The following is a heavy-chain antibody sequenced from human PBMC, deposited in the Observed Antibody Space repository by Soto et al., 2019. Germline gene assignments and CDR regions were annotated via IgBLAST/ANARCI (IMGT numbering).Heavy chain of an antibody. CDR2: MNPNSGNT. D-gene: IGHD4-17*01. V-gene: IGHV1-8*01. CDR3: ARGVKYGAYSRWFDP. J-gene: IGHJ5*02. CDR1: GYTFTSYD. Sequence: ASVKVSCKASGYTFTSYDINWVRRATGQGLEYLGWMNPNSGNTGYVQKFQGRVTMTRDTSISTAYMELSSLRSEDTAVYLCARGVKYGAYSRWFDPWGQGTLVTVSS.